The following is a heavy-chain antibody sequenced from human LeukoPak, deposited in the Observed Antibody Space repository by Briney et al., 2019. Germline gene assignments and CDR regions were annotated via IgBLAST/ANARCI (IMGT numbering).Heavy chain of an antibody. CDR2: ISYDGSNK. J-gene: IGHJ2*01. CDR1: GFTFSSYA. CDR3: ASPYSSGWYWTNWYFDL. Sequence: GGSLRLSCAASGFTFSSYAMHWFRQAPGKGLEWVAVISYDGSNKYYADSVKGRFTISRDNSKNTLYLQMNSLRAEDTAVHYCASPYSSGWYWTNWYFDLWGRGTLVTVSS. D-gene: IGHD6-19*01. V-gene: IGHV3-30-3*01.